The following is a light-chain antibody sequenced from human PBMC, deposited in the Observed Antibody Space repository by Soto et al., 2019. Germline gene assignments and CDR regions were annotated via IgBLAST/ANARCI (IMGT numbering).Light chain of an antibody. Sequence: DIQMTQSPSSLSASVGDRVTITCQASQGISNYLNWYQQKPGKAPKLLIYDASNLERGVPSRFSGSGSGTDFTLTISSLQPEDVATYYCQQYDNRPLTFGGGTKVEIK. V-gene: IGKV1-33*01. CDR2: DAS. CDR1: QGISNY. CDR3: QQYDNRPLT. J-gene: IGKJ4*01.